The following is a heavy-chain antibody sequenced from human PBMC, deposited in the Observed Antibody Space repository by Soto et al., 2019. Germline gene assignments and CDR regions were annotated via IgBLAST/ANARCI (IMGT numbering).Heavy chain of an antibody. V-gene: IGHV4-34*01. D-gene: IGHD4-17*01. CDR3: AFNPFYITTVTPYYYYGMDV. CDR2: INHSGST. CDR1: GGSFSGYY. J-gene: IGHJ6*02. Sequence: NPSETLSLTCAVYGGSFSGYYWSWIRQPPGKGLEWIGEINHSGSTNYNPSLKSRVTISVDTSKNQFSLKLSSVTAADTAVYYCAFNPFYITTVTPYYYYGMDVWGQGTPVTVYS.